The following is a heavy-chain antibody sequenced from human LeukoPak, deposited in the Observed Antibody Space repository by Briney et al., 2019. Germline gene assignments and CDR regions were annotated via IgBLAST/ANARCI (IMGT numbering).Heavy chain of an antibody. Sequence: GGSLRLSCAASGFTFSSYSMNWARQAPGKGLEWVSTISDSGGGTYYADSVKGRFTISRDNSKNTLYLQMNSLRADDTAVYYCDGADFWGQGTLVTVSS. CDR2: ISDSGGGT. V-gene: IGHV3-23*01. J-gene: IGHJ4*02. CDR1: GFTFSSYS. CDR3: DGADF.